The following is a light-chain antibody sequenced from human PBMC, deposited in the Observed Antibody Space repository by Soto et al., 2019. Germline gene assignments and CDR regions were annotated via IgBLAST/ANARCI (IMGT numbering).Light chain of an antibody. CDR3: QQFNSYPQT. CDR1: QGISSA. J-gene: IGKJ1*01. Sequence: AIQLTQSPSSLSASVGDRVTVTCRASQGISSALAWYQQKPGKAPKLLIYDASSLESGVPSRFSGSGSGTDLTLTISSLQPEDFATYYCQQFNSYPQTVGQGTKVEIK. V-gene: IGKV1-13*02. CDR2: DAS.